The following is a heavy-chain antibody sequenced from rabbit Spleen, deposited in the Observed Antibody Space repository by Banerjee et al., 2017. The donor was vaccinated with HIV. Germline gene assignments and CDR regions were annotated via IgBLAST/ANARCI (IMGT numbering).Heavy chain of an antibody. CDR1: GFSFNNNYY. D-gene: IGHD8-1*01. Sequence: QSLEESGGGLVQPEGSLTLTCTASGFSFNNNYYMCWVRQAPGKGLEWIACIYGGDGSSGNTFYASWAKGRFTISKTSSTTVTLQMTSLTAADTATYFCARDTGSSFSSYGMDLWGPGTLVTVS. V-gene: IGHV1S40*01. CDR3: ARDTGSSFSSYGMDL. CDR2: IYGGDGSSGNT. J-gene: IGHJ6*01.